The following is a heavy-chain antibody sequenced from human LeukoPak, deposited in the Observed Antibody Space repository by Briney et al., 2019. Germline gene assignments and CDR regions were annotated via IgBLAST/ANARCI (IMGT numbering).Heavy chain of an antibody. Sequence: SETLSLTCTVSGGSLSSSSYYWGWIRQPPGKGLEGFGSFYYSGNIYYNPSLTSRVTISVDTSKNQFSLKLSSVTAADTAVYYCARQPKSCTPGVFITGKACWFDPWGQGTLVIVST. CDR3: ARQPKSCTPGVFITGKACWFDP. J-gene: IGHJ5*01. V-gene: IGHV4-39*01. CDR1: GGSLSSSSYY. CDR2: FYYSGNI. D-gene: IGHD3-10*01.